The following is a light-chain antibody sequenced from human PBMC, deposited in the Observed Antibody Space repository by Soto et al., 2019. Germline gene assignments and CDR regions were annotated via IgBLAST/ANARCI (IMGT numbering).Light chain of an antibody. J-gene: IGLJ2*01. CDR2: DVS. Sequence: QSALTQHASVSGSPGRSITISCTGTSSDVGGYNNVSWYQQHPGKAPKLMIYDVSNRPSGVSNRFSGSKSGNTASLTISVLHAEDQADYYCSSYTSSSTVVFGGGTKVTVL. CDR1: SSDVGGYNN. V-gene: IGLV2-14*01. CDR3: SSYTSSSTVV.